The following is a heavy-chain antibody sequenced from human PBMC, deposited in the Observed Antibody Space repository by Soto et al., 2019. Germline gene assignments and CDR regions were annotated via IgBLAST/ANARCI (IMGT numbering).Heavy chain of an antibody. J-gene: IGHJ6*02. D-gene: IGHD2-2*01. CDR2: IDPSDSYT. Sequence: GESLKISCKGSGYSFTSYWISWVRQMPGKGLVWMGRIDPSDSYTNYSPSFQGHVTISADKSISTAYLQWSSLKASDTAMYYCAGSSLYCSSTSCYDYYGMDVWGQGTTVTVSS. V-gene: IGHV5-10-1*01. CDR1: GYSFTSYW. CDR3: AGSSLYCSSTSCYDYYGMDV.